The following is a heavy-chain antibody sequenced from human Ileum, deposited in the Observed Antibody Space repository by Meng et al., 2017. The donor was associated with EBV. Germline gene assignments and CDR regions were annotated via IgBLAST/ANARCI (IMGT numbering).Heavy chain of an antibody. Sequence: VCGVDMGQSGRSLSFSCVSSWFTFSFSVMEWVRQAAGKGVEWVALISYDGSNKFYADSLKGRFTISRDNSDNTVSLHINSLRVEDTAVYYCATNTPHHYWGQGTLVTVSS. D-gene: IGHD2-2*02. CDR3: ATNTPHHY. V-gene: IGHV3-33*03. J-gene: IGHJ4*02. CDR1: WFTFSFSV. CDR2: ISYDGSNK.